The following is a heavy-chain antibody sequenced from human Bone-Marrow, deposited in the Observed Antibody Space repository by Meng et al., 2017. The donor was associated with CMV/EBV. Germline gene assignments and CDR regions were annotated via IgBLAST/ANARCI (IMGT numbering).Heavy chain of an antibody. V-gene: IGHV6-1*01. J-gene: IGHJ4*02. CDR1: GDSVSSNSAA. CDR3: AMGQWLRGYYFDY. D-gene: IGHD6-19*01. CDR2: TYYRSKWYN. Sequence: SETLSLTCAISGDSVSSNSAAWNWIRQSPSRGLEWLGRTYYRSKWYNDYAVFVKSRITINPDTSKNQFSLQMNLVTPESTAVYFCAMGQWLRGYYFDYWAQGTLVTVSS.